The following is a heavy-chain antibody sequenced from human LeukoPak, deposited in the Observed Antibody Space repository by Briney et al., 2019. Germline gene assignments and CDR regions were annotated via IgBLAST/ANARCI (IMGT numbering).Heavy chain of an antibody. CDR3: ARKGYCSSTSCYGDYYMDV. V-gene: IGHV3-11*04. D-gene: IGHD2-2*01. Sequence: PGGSLRLSCAASGFTFSDYYMSWIRQAPGKGLEWVSYISSSGSTIYYADSVKGRFTISRDNAKNSLYLQMNSLRAEDTAVYYCARKGYCSSTSCYGDYYMDVWGKGTTVTVSS. CDR1: GFTFSDYY. CDR2: ISSSGSTI. J-gene: IGHJ6*03.